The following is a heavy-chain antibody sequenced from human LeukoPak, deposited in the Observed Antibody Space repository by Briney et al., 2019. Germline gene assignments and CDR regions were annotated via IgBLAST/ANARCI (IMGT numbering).Heavy chain of an antibody. J-gene: IGHJ4*02. CDR2: IKQDESEK. CDR1: GFTFSSYW. D-gene: IGHD3-3*02. CDR3: ARSPLADYFDY. V-gene: IGHV3-7*01. Sequence: GESLRLSCVASGFTFSSYWMSWVRQAPGKGLEWVANIKQDESEKYYVDSVKGRFTISRDNAKSSLYLQMNSLRAEDTAVYYCARSPLADYFDYWGQGTLVTVSS.